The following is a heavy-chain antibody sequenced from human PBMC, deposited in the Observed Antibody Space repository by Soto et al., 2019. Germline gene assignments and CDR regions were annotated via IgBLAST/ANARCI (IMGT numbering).Heavy chain of an antibody. J-gene: IGHJ3*02. V-gene: IGHV3-9*01. D-gene: IGHD3-22*01. Sequence: SLRLSCGGSGFSFDDYTMHWVRQAPGKGPEWVASLSWNSGFSGYVDSVKGRFTISRDNAQSSVHLQMNNLRTEDTALYYCAKGRGTIVVTDAYDIWGQGTMVTVSS. CDR2: LSWNSGFS. CDR1: GFSFDDYT. CDR3: AKGRGTIVVTDAYDI.